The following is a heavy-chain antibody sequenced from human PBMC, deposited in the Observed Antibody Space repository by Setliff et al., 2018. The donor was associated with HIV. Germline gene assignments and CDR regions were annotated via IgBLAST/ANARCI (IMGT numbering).Heavy chain of an antibody. CDR2: IYDGGII. J-gene: IGHJ4*02. Sequence: PSETLSLTCTVCGDSITNSFYFWAWIRQPPGKGLEWIGSIYDGGIIDYNPSLKSRVTISVYTPKNQFSLMLDSVTAADTAIHYCARQVKYGSGPLHFDSWGQGTLVTVSS. CDR3: ARQVKYGSGPLHFDS. D-gene: IGHD6-25*01. V-gene: IGHV4-39*01. CDR1: GDSITNSFYF.